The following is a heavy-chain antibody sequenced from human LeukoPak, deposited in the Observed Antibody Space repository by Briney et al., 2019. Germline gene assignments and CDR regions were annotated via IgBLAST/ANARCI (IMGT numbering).Heavy chain of an antibody. V-gene: IGHV3-33*01. J-gene: IGHJ6*03. CDR1: GFTFSRYA. CDR2: IWYDGGNK. Sequence: PGRSLRLSCAASGFTFSRYAMHWVRQAPGKGLEWVAVIWYDGGNKYYADSVKGRFTISRGNSKNTLYLHMNSLRAEDTAVYYCARDVTTLNYMDVWGRGTTVTVSS. CDR3: ARDVTTLNYMDV. D-gene: IGHD1-14*01.